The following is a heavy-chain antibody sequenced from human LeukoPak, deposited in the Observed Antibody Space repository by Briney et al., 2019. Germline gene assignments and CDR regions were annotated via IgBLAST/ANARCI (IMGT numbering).Heavy chain of an antibody. Sequence: PGGSLKLSCKASGFTFSSYIMKWVGPVTGKRLEWVANIKQDGSETYYVDSLMGRFTISRDNAKNSLYLQMNSLRAEDTAVYYCASIAAAWDNNFDYWGQGTLVTVSS. J-gene: IGHJ4*02. D-gene: IGHD6-13*01. V-gene: IGHV3-7*02. CDR3: ASIAAAWDNNFDY. CDR1: GFTFSSYI. CDR2: IKQDGSET.